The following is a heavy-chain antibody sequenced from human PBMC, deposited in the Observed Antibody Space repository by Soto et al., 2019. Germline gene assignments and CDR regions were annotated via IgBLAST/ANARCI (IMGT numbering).Heavy chain of an antibody. CDR2: IYWNDDK. J-gene: IGHJ6*02. CDR1: GFSLSTSGVG. CDR3: AHTYYYDSSGYYYYYYGMDV. D-gene: IGHD3-22*01. Sequence: SGPTLVNPTQTLTLTCTFSGFSLSTSGVGVGWIRQPPGKALEWLALIYWNDDKRYSPSLKSRLTITKDTSKNQVVLTMTNTDPVDTATYYCAHTYYYDSSGYYYYYYGMDVWGQGTTVTAP. V-gene: IGHV2-5*01.